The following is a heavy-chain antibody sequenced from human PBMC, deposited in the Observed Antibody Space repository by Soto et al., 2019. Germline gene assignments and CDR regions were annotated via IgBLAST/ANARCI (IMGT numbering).Heavy chain of an antibody. J-gene: IGHJ4*02. CDR2: IFYTGRT. D-gene: IGHD3-22*01. Sequence: QLQMQEPGPGLVKPSETLSLTCTVSDGSISTSSYYWGWIRQSPGKGPEWIGTIFYTGRTYYNPSLESRVTLSVDTSKNQFSLHLTSVTAADTAVYYCTRHHPHHYDSSGYFDYWGQGTLVTVSS. CDR1: DGSISTSSYY. CDR3: TRHHPHHYDSSGYFDY. V-gene: IGHV4-39*01.